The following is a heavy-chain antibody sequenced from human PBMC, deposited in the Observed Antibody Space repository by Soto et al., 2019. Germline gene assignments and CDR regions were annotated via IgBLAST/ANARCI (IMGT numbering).Heavy chain of an antibody. J-gene: IGHJ4*01. V-gene: IGHV3-49*03. D-gene: IGHD6-19*01. Sequence: EVQLVESGGGLVQPGRSLRLSCTASGFTFGDYAMSWFRQAPGKGLEWVGFIRSKAYGGTTEYAASVKGRFTISRDDSKSIAYLQMNSLKTEDTAVYYSTSSPRSMYISGCEEEKTDEYNFAYWAPRIPVTDSS. CDR2: IRSKAYGGTT. CDR1: GFTFGDYA. CDR3: TSSPRSMYISGCEEEKTDEYNFAY.